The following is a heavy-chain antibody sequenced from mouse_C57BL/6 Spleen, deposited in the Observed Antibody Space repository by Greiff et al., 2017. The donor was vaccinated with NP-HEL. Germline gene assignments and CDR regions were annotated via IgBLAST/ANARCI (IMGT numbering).Heavy chain of an antibody. CDR3: AIIYYDYDVSYYYAMDY. D-gene: IGHD2-4*01. CDR1: GYTFTDYY. J-gene: IGHJ4*01. Sequence: VQLQQSGPELVKPGASVKISCKASGYTFTDYYMNWVKQSHGKSLEWIGDINPNNGGTSYNQKFKGKATLTVDKSSSTAYMELRSLTSEDSAVYYCAIIYYDYDVSYYYAMDYWGQGTSVTVSS. V-gene: IGHV1-26*01. CDR2: INPNNGGT.